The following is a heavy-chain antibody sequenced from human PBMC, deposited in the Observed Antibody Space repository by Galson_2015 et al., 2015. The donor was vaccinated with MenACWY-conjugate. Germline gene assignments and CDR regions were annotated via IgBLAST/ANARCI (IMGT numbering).Heavy chain of an antibody. D-gene: IGHD3-16*01. V-gene: IGHV3-23*01. J-gene: IGHJ6*01. CDR1: GFTFSSYA. CDR3: AKRLFPVYYDYGMDV. Sequence: SLRLSCAASGFTFSSYAMSWVRQAPGKGLEWVSTITGSGGSKYYADSVEGRFTISRDNSNDTLYLQRNSLRADDTAVYYCAKRLFPVYYDYGMDVWGQGSTVTVSS. CDR2: ITGSGGSK.